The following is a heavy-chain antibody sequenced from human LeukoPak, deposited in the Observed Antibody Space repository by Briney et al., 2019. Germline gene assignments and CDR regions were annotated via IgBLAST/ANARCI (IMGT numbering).Heavy chain of an antibody. J-gene: IGHJ6*02. D-gene: IGHD6-6*01. CDR2: TYYRSKWNT. CDR1: GDTVSSNTAA. Sequence: SQTLSLTCAISGDTVSSNTAAWNWIRQSPSRGLEQLGRTYYRSKWNTDYAASVQNRITINPDTSTNQFSLQLKSATPEDTAVYYCSRQRSTSTYYFGLDVWGQGTTVTVSS. CDR3: SRQRSTSTYYFGLDV. V-gene: IGHV6-1*01.